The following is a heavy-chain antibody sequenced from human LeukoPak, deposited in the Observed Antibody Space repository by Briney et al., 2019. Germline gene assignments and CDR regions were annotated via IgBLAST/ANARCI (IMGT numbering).Heavy chain of an antibody. CDR3: ARSPGSGWAPLDY. CDR2: IKQDGSEK. D-gene: IGHD6-19*01. J-gene: IGHJ4*02. V-gene: IGHV3-7*03. Sequence: GGSLRLSCAASGFTFSDYYINWIRQAPGKGLEWVANIKQDGSEKYYVDSVKGRFTISRDNDKNSLYLQMNSLRAEDTAVYYCARSPGSGWAPLDYWGQGTLVTVSS. CDR1: GFTFSDYY.